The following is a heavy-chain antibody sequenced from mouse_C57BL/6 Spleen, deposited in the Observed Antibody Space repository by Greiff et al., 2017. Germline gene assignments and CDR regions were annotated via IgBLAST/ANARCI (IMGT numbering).Heavy chain of an antibody. CDR2: IYPGDGDT. J-gene: IGHJ3*01. CDR1: GYAFSSYW. CDR3: ARDGDYGSILFAY. Sequence: QVQLQQSGAELVKPGASVKISCKASGYAFSSYWMNWVKQRPGKGLEWIGQIYPGDGDTNYNGKFKGKATLTADKSSSTAYMQLSSLTSEDSAVYCCARDGDYGSILFAYWGQGTLVTVSA. D-gene: IGHD1-1*01. V-gene: IGHV1-80*01.